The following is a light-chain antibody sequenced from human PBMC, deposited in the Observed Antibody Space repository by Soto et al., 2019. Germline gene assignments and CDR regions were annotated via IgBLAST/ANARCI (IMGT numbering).Light chain of an antibody. J-gene: IGKJ5*01. V-gene: IGKV3-11*01. CDR3: QHHSNWPSIT. CDR2: GAS. Sequence: EIVLTQSPATLSLSPGETVILSCRASQSVSSYLAWYQQKPGQAPRLLIYGASNRATGTPARFSGSGSGTDFTLTISSLEPEDFAVYYCQHHSNWPSITFGQGTRLEI. CDR1: QSVSSY.